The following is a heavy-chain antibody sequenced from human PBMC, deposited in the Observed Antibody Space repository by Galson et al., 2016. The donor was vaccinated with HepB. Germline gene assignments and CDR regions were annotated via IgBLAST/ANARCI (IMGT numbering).Heavy chain of an antibody. J-gene: IGHJ6*02. Sequence: PALVKPTQTLTLTCTFSGFSLNTSGMCVNWVHQPPGKALEWLALIDWNDKKHYSTSLKTRLTVSKDTSKNQVVLRMTNMDPLDTATYYCARVREQVVYPYYYFGMDVWGQGTTVAVSS. CDR1: GFSLNTSGMC. D-gene: IGHD6-6*01. CDR3: ARVREQVVYPYYYFGMDV. CDR2: IDWNDKK. V-gene: IGHV2-70*19.